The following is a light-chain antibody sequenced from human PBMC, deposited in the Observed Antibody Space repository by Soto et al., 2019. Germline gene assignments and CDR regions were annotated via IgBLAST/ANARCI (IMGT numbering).Light chain of an antibody. Sequence: QSVLTQPPSVSGAPGQRVTISCTGSSSNIGAGYDVHWYQQLPGTAPKLLIYGNSNRPSGVPDRFSGSKSGTSASLAITGLQAEDEADYYCQSYDSSLSGYGVFGGGTKLPVL. CDR2: GNS. J-gene: IGLJ3*02. V-gene: IGLV1-40*01. CDR3: QSYDSSLSGYGV. CDR1: SSNIGAGYD.